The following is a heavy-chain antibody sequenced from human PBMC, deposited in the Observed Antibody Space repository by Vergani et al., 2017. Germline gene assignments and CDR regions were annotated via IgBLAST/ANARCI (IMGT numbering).Heavy chain of an antibody. V-gene: IGHV3-33*01. CDR1: GFTFKQYG. CDR2: TWYDGNNK. D-gene: IGHD1-14*01. Sequence: QVQLVKSGGGVDKPGRSLKLSCAASGFTFKQYGMHWVRQAPGKGLEWLAVTWYDGNNKQYADSVKGRFTISRDNSKSTLYLQMNSLRDEDTGVYYCARDFRLLYNRFVPLVQGTLVNV. CDR3: ARDFRLLYNRFVP. J-gene: IGHJ5*02.